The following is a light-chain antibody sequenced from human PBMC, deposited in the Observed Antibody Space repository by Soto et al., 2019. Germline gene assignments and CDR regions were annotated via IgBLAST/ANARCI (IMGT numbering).Light chain of an antibody. Sequence: DIVITHSPVTLSVSPWKRATISCRASQSVITNLAWFQQKPGQAPRLIIYQASIRATGIPARFSGSGSGTDFTLTISRLEPEDFAVYYCQQYGSSGTFGQGTKVDIK. CDR3: QQYGSSGT. CDR2: QAS. V-gene: IGKV3-20*01. J-gene: IGKJ1*01. CDR1: QSVITN.